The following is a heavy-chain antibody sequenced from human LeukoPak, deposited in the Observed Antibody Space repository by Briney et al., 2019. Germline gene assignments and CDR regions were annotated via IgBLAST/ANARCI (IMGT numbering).Heavy chain of an antibody. V-gene: IGHV4-39*02. D-gene: IGHD2-21*02. Sequence: PSETLSLTCTVSGGSISSSSYYWGWIRQPPGKGLEWIGSIYYSGSTYYNPSLKSRVTISVDTSKNQFSLKLSSVTAADTAVYYCAREQDCGGDCYLFDYWGQGTLVTVSP. CDR3: AREQDCGGDCYLFDY. CDR2: IYYSGST. J-gene: IGHJ4*02. CDR1: GGSISSSSYY.